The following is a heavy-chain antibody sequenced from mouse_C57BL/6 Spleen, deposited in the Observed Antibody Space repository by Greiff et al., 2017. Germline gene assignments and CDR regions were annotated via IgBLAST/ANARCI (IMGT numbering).Heavy chain of an antibody. CDR3: ARRGFATVIQGYFDV. V-gene: IGHV1-80*01. D-gene: IGHD1-1*01. CDR2: IYPGDGDT. CDR1: GYAFSSYW. J-gene: IGHJ1*03. Sequence: QVQLQQSGAELVKPGASVKISCKASGYAFSSYWMNWVKQRPGKGLEWIGQIYPGDGDTNYNGKFKGKATLTADKSSSTAYMQLSSLTSEDSAVYVCARRGFATVIQGYFDVWGTGTTVTVSS.